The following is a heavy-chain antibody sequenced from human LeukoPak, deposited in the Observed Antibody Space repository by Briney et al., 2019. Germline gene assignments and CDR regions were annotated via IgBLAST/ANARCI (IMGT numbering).Heavy chain of an antibody. V-gene: IGHV4-59*08. CDR1: GGSISSYY. CDR3: ARRNIVVVPAATQGYYYYYGMDV. CDR2: IYYSGST. D-gene: IGHD2-2*01. Sequence: SETLSLTCTVSGGSISSYYWSWIRQPPGKGLEWIGYIYYSGSTNYNPSLKSRVTISVDTSKNQFSLKLSSVTAADTAVYYCARRNIVVVPAATQGYYYYYGMDVWGQGTTVTVSS. J-gene: IGHJ6*02.